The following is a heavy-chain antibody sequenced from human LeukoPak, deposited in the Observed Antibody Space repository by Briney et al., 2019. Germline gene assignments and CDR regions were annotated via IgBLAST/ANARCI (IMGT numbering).Heavy chain of an antibody. CDR3: VTSSGTYGYDAFDI. V-gene: IGHV5-51*01. D-gene: IGHD1-26*01. J-gene: IGHJ3*02. Sequence: GEPLKISCKGSGYSFTSYWIGWVRQMPGKGLEWMGIIYPGDSDTRYSPSFRGQVTISADKSISTAYLQWSSLKASDTAMYYCVTSSGTYGYDAFDIWGQGTMVTVSS. CDR1: GYSFTSYW. CDR2: IYPGDSDT.